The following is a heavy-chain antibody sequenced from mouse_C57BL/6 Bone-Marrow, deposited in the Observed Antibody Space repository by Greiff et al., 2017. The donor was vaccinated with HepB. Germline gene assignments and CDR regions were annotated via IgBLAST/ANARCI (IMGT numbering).Heavy chain of an antibody. Sequence: EVKLMESGPELVKPGASVKISCKASGYSFTGYYMNWVKQSPEKSLEWIGEINPSTGGTTYNQKFKAKATLTVDKSSSTAYMQLKSLTSEDSAVYYCARDDSSGYSIYAMDYWGQGTSVTVSS. CDR1: GYSFTGYY. J-gene: IGHJ4*01. CDR2: INPSTGGT. V-gene: IGHV1-42*01. CDR3: ARDDSSGYSIYAMDY. D-gene: IGHD3-2*02.